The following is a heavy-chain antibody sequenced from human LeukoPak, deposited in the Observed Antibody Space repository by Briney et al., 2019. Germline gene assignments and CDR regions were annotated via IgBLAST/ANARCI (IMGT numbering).Heavy chain of an antibody. CDR1: GFTFSAYC. Sequence: GRSLRLSCAASGFTFSAYCMHWVRQAPGKGLEWVAVISADGSNTHYADSVKGRFIISRENSKNTLYLQMNGLRPEDSAVYYCAKGYNWSDSYWGQGTVVTVSS. J-gene: IGHJ4*02. D-gene: IGHD1-1*01. V-gene: IGHV3-30*18. CDR3: AKGYNWSDSY. CDR2: ISADGSNT.